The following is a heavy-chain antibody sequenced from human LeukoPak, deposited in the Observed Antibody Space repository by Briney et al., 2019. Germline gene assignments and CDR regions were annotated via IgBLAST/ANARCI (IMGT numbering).Heavy chain of an antibody. CDR3: ASTYRGQYSSGWPFDY. V-gene: IGHV1-69*05. J-gene: IGHJ4*02. CDR1: GGTFSSYA. Sequence: GASVKVSCKASGGTFSSYAISWVRQAPGQGLEWMGGIIPIFGTANYAQKFQGRVTITTDESTSTAYMELSSLRSEDTAVYYRASTYRGQYSSGWPFDYWGQGTLVTVSS. CDR2: IIPIFGTA. D-gene: IGHD6-19*01.